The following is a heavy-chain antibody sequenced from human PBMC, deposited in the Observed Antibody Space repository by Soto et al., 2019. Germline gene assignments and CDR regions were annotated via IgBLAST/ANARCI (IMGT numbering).Heavy chain of an antibody. J-gene: IGHJ6*02. D-gene: IGHD2-15*01. CDR2: VDPVHSYT. CDR1: GYIFTSYW. V-gene: IGHV5-10-1*01. Sequence: GESLKISCKGSGYIFTSYWIIWVLQMPGKCLESKGRVDPVHSYTNYSPSFQGHFTVSADNSLITSYLHWSSLKASDTAMYYCARHLGVATYGMDVWGQGTTVTFAS. CDR3: ARHLGVATYGMDV.